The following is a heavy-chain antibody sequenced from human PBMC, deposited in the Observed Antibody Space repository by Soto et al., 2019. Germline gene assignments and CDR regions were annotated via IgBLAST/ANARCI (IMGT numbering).Heavy chain of an antibody. V-gene: IGHV1-18*01. CDR2: ISAYNGNT. CDR1: GYTFTSYG. Sequence: QVQLVQSGAEVKKPGASVKVSCKASGYTFTSYGISWVRQAPGQGLEWMGRISAYNGNTNYAQKLQGRVTMTTDTSTSTAYMELRSLRSDDTAVYYCARDPGISSSWYSKSAFDIWGQGTMVTVSS. D-gene: IGHD6-13*01. J-gene: IGHJ3*02. CDR3: ARDPGISSSWYSKSAFDI.